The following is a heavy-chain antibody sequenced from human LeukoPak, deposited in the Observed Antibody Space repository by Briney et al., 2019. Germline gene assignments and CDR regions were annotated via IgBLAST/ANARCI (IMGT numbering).Heavy chain of an antibody. J-gene: IGHJ4*02. CDR3: ASKAALSRNFDD. Sequence: GGSLRLSCSASGFTFSSYAMHWVRQAPGKGLEYVSAISSNGGSTYYADSVKGRFTISRDNSKNTLYLQMNSLRAEGTAVYYCASKAALSRNFDDWGQGTLVTFSS. D-gene: IGHD3-16*01. CDR2: ISSNGGST. CDR1: GFTFSSYA. V-gene: IGHV3-64*04.